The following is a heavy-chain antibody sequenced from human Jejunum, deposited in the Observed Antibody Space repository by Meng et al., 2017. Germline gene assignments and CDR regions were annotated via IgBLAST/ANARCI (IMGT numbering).Heavy chain of an antibody. CDR2: IHYSGGT. CDR3: ARATAGNSEYFQN. Sequence: GQVTESGPGLVKPAQTLSLTCTGSGGSMNSAGHYWSWIRQDPGKGLEWIGYIHYSGGTYYNPSLKSRVTISVDTSKNQFSLKLNSVSAADTAVYYCARATAGNSEYFQNWGQGTLVTVSS. D-gene: IGHD4-23*01. V-gene: IGHV4-31*03. CDR1: GGSMNSAGHY. J-gene: IGHJ1*01.